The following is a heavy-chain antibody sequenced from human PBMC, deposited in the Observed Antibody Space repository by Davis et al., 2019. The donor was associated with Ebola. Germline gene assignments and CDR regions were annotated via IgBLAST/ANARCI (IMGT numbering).Heavy chain of an antibody. J-gene: IGHJ5*01. CDR1: GGTISRSG. CDR2: ITPIFGTG. Sequence: SVKVSCKASGGTISRSGLSWVRQVPGQGLEWMGGITPIFGTGKYSHRFQNRVTITADESTNTANMELTSLRSDDTAVYYCARSSNWGFDFWGQGTLVTVSS. V-gene: IGHV1-69*13. CDR3: ARSSNWGFDF. D-gene: IGHD7-27*01.